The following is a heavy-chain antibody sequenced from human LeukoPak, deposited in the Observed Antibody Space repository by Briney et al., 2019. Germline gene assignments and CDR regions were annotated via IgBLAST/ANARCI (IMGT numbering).Heavy chain of an antibody. CDR2: INSISTYI. CDR1: GFTFSTYT. CDR3: AREGQTCDY. Sequence: GGSLRLSCAASGFTFSTYTMNWVRQAPGEGLEWVSSINSISTYISYADSVKGRFTISRDNAENSLYLQMNTLRAEDTAVYYCAREGQTCDYWGQGTLVTVSS. V-gene: IGHV3-21*01. J-gene: IGHJ4*02.